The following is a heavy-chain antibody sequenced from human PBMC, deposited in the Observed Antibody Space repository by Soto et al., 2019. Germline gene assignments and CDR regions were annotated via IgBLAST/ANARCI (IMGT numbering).Heavy chain of an antibody. J-gene: IGHJ6*02. CDR1: GGSISSGGYY. CDR3: ARDLQYSRLSYGMDV. CDR2: IYYSGST. Sequence: SETLSLTCTVSGGSISSGGYYWSWIRQHPGKGLEWIGYIYYSGSTYYNPSLKSRVTISVDTSKNQFSLKLSSVTAADTAVYYCARDLQYSRLSYGMDVWGQGTTVTVSS. D-gene: IGHD6-13*01. V-gene: IGHV4-31*03.